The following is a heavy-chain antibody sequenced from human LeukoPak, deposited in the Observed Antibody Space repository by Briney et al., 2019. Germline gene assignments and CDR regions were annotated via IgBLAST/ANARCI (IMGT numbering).Heavy chain of an antibody. CDR2: ISGSGGST. CDR1: GFTFSSYA. CDR3: AKDGVVTITFEY. V-gene: IGHV3-23*01. J-gene: IGHJ4*02. D-gene: IGHD3-16*01. Sequence: PGGSLRLSCTASGFTFSSYAMSCVRQAPGKGLEWGSVISGSGGSTFYGDSVKGRFTISRDNSKNTLYLQMNSLRAEDTAVYYCAKDGVVTITFEYWGQGTLVTVSS.